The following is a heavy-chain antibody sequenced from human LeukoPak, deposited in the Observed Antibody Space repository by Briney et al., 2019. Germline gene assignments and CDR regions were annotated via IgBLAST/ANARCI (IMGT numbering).Heavy chain of an antibody. CDR3: ARFRGYSGSYPPYYYYSMDV. V-gene: IGHV3-48*04. J-gene: IGHJ6*02. CDR2: ISSSGSTI. CDR1: GFTFSSYG. D-gene: IGHD3-10*01. Sequence: GGSLRLSCAASGFTFSSYGMHWVRQAPGKGLEWVSYISSSGSTIYYADSVKGRFTISRDNAKNSLYLQMNSLRAKDTAVYYCARFRGYSGSYPPYYYYSMDVWGQGTTVTVSS.